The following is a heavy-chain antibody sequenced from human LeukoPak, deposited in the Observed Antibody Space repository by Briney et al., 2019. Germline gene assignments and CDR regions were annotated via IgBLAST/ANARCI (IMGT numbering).Heavy chain of an antibody. CDR2: ISGSGATT. CDR1: GFTFSTYS. V-gene: IGHV3-23*01. J-gene: IGHJ4*02. Sequence: PGGSLRLSCAASGFTFSTYSMSWVRQAPGKGLEWVSAISGSGATTYYADSAKGRFTISRENSKNTLYLQMNSLRAEDTAIYYCAKVLKFSGIILDYWGQGTLVTVSS. CDR3: AKVLKFSGIILDY. D-gene: IGHD1-14*01.